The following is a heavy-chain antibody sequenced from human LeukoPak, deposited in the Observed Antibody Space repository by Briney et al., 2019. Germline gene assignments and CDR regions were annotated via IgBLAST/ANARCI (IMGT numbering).Heavy chain of an antibody. CDR1: GGSISSSSYY. Sequence: SETLSLTCTVSGGSISSSSYYWGWIRQPPGKGLEWIGSIYYSGSTYYNPSLKSRVTISVDTSKNQFSLKLSSVTAADTAVYYCARLAAAETEGWFDPWGQGTLVTVSS. D-gene: IGHD6-13*01. V-gene: IGHV4-39*01. CDR2: IYYSGST. CDR3: ARLAAAETEGWFDP. J-gene: IGHJ5*02.